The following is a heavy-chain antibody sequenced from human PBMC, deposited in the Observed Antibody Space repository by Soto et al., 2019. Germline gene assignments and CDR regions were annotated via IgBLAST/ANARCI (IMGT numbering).Heavy chain of an antibody. CDR1: GFTFRNYD. J-gene: IGHJ4*02. Sequence: GGSLRLSCEASGFTFRNYDMHWVRQGTGKGLEWVSGISAAGDPDYADSVEGRFTISRENAQNSFFLQMNSLRVGDTAVYYCAKAKNDYNWDNRPPFDYWGQGTLVTVSS. V-gene: IGHV3-13*05. D-gene: IGHD1-20*01. CDR2: ISAAGDP. CDR3: AKAKNDYNWDNRPPFDY.